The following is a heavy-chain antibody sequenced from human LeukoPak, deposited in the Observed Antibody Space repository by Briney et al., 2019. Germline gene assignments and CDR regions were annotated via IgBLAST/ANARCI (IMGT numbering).Heavy chain of an antibody. CDR3: VRGYFNWNYAGVGEYYYMDV. CDR2: VSPNSGKT. V-gene: IGHV1-8*02. J-gene: IGHJ6*03. CDR1: GYTFTTYD. Sequence: GASVKVSCKASGYTFTTYDIHWVRQASGQGLEWMGWVSPNSGKTAYAQKFQGRVTMTRDTSISTGYMELSGLRSEDTAVYYCVRGYFNWNYAGVGEYYYMDVWGKGTTVTVSS. D-gene: IGHD1-7*01.